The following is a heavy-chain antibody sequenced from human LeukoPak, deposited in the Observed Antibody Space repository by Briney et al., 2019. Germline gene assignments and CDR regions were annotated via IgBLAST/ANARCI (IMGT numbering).Heavy chain of an antibody. J-gene: IGHJ3*02. CDR2: IYHSGST. CDR3: ASPYYYDSSGYYLSHDAFDI. CDR1: GYSISSGYY. D-gene: IGHD3-22*01. Sequence: PSETLSLTCTVSGYSISSGYYWGWIRQPPGKGLEWIGSIYHSGSTYCNPSLKSRVTISVDTSKNQFSLKLSSVTAADTAVYYCASPYYYDSSGYYLSHDAFDIWGQGTMVTVSS. V-gene: IGHV4-38-2*02.